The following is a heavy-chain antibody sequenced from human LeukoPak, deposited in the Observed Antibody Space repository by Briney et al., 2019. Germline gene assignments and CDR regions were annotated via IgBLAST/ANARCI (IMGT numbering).Heavy chain of an antibody. J-gene: IGHJ4*02. CDR1: GFTFSSYG. V-gene: IGHV3-33*01. CDR3: ARAGIGNALDY. D-gene: IGHD2-2*01. Sequence: GGSLRLSCAASGFTFSSYGMHWVRQAPGKGLEWGAIIWYDGTNKYYADSVKGRFTISKDNSKNTVYLQMNSLRIEDTAVYHCARAGIGNALDYWGQGTQVTVSS. CDR2: IWYDGTNK.